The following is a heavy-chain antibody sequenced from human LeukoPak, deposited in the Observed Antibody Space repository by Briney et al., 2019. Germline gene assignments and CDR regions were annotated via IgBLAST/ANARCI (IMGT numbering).Heavy chain of an antibody. CDR1: GYSISSGYY. CDR2: NYDSGSS. D-gene: IGHD3-3*01. CDR3: VRHSPSGITIFGVDSSFQF. Sequence: SETLSLTCAVSGYSISSGYYGGWSREPRGEGMGWIGSNYDSGSSYYNSSRKSRVTIEVDTSNNQFSLKLSSVTAADTAVYYCVRHSPSGITIFGVDSSFQFWGQGTLVTVSS. J-gene: IGHJ4*02. V-gene: IGHV4-38-2*01.